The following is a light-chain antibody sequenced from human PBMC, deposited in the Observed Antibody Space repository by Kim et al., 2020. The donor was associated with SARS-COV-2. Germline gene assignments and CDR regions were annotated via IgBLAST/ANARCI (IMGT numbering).Light chain of an antibody. CDR1: QSIGNY. CDR3: EQSSGAPRT. Sequence: DIEMTQSPSYLAASVGDRVTITCRASQSIGNYLNWYQQKPGKAPNLLIYAASTLESGVPSRFSGSGSGTDFTLSISSLQREDFATYYCEQSSGAPRTFGQGTKVDIK. CDR2: AAS. J-gene: IGKJ1*01. V-gene: IGKV1-39*01.